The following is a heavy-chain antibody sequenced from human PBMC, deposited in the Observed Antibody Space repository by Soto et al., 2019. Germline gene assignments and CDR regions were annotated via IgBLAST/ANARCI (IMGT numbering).Heavy chain of an antibody. Sequence: PSETLSLTCTVSGGSISSGGYYWSWIRQHPGKGLQWIGYIYYSGSTYYNPSLKSRVTISVDTSKNQFSLKLSSVTAADTAVYYCARVQYSSSVESWGQGTLVTVSS. J-gene: IGHJ4*02. V-gene: IGHV4-31*03. CDR1: GGSISSGGYY. CDR2: IYYSGST. D-gene: IGHD6-13*01. CDR3: ARVQYSSSVES.